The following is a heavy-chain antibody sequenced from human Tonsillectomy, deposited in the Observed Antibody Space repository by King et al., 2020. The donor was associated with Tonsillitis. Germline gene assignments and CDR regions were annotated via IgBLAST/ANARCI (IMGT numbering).Heavy chain of an antibody. CDR1: GYTFTSYG. J-gene: IGHJ5*02. V-gene: IGHV1-18*01. CDR2: ISTYNGNT. Sequence: QLVQSGAEVKKPGASVKVSCKASGYTFTSYGITWVRQAPGQGLEWMGWISTYNGNTNYAQKLQGRVTMTTDTSTSTAYMELRSLRSDDTAVYYCARGIIVVVTATHQYWFDPWGQGTLVTVSS. D-gene: IGHD2-2*01. CDR3: ARGIIVVVTATHQYWFDP.